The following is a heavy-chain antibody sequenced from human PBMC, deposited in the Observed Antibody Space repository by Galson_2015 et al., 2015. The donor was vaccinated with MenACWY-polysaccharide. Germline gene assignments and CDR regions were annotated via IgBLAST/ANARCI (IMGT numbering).Heavy chain of an antibody. J-gene: IGHJ3*01. CDR3: AKVTEMASSRRPFDV. D-gene: IGHD5-24*01. Sequence: SLRLSCAASGFTFGSYAMGWVRQAPGQGLEWVSSIGGSGLTTFYAESVKGRFTITTDNDQNIMSLQMNSLRADDTARYFCAKVTEMASSRRPFDVWGQGTMVTVSS. CDR1: GFTFGSYA. V-gene: IGHV3-23*01. CDR2: IGGSGLTT.